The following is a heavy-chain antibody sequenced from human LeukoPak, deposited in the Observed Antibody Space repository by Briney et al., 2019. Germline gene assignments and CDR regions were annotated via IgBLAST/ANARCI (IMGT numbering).Heavy chain of an antibody. CDR3: ARGSTWLTPNWFDP. V-gene: IGHV1-8*03. J-gene: IGHJ5*02. D-gene: IGHD3-22*01. Sequence: GASVKVTCKASGYTFTSYDINWVRQATGQGLEWMGWMNPNSGNTGYAQKFQGRVTITRNTSISTAYMELSSLRSEDTAVYYCARGSTWLTPNWFDPWGQGTLVTVSS. CDR2: MNPNSGNT. CDR1: GYTFTSYD.